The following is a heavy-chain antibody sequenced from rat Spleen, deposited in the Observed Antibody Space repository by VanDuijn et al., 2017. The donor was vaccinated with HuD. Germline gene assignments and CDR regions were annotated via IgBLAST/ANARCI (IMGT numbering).Heavy chain of an antibody. D-gene: IGHD1-12*02. Sequence: EVQLVESGGGLVQPGRSLKLSCAASGFTFNNYDMAWVRQDSTKGLEWVASISPGGGNTYYRDSVKGRFTVSRDNAKSTLYLQMDSLRSEDTATYYCTRHSDDGSYYYPYFEYWGQGVMVTVSS. CDR1: GFTFNNYD. CDR3: TRHSDDGSYYYPYFEY. V-gene: IGHV5S23*01. J-gene: IGHJ2*01. CDR2: ISPGGGNT.